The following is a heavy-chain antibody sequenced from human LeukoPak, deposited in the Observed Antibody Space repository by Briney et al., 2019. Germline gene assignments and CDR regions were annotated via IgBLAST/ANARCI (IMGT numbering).Heavy chain of an antibody. Sequence: PGGSLRLSCAASGFTFSSYGMHWVRQAPGKGLEWVSGISWNSGSIGYADSVEGRFTISRDNAKNSLYLQMNSLRAEDTALYYCASIPDSITMVRGVTPYWGQGTLVTVSS. CDR2: ISWNSGSI. CDR1: GFTFSSYG. V-gene: IGHV3-9*01. D-gene: IGHD3-10*01. J-gene: IGHJ4*02. CDR3: ASIPDSITMVRGVTPY.